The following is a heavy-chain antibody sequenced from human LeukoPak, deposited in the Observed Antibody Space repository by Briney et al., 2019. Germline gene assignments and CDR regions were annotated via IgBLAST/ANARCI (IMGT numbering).Heavy chain of an antibody. Sequence: SETLSLTCAVYGGSFSGYYWSWICQPPGKGLEWIGEMNHSGSTNYNPSLKSRVTISADTSKKQFSLKLSSVTAADTAVYFCARAQGRLVPPAYWGQGTLVTVSS. D-gene: IGHD6-19*01. CDR1: GGSFSGYY. J-gene: IGHJ4*02. CDR3: ARAQGRLVPPAY. CDR2: MNHSGST. V-gene: IGHV4-34*01.